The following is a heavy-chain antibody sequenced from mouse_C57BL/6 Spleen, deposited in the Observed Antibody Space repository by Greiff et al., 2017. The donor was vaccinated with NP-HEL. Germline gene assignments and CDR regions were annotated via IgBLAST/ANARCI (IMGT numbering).Heavy chain of an antibody. CDR3: ARGSLYWYFDV. Sequence: EVKLMESGGDLVKPGGSLKLSCAASGFTFSSYGMSWVRQTPDKRLEWVATISSGGSYTYYPDSVKGRFTISRDNAKNTLYLQMSSLKSEDTAMYYCARGSLYWYFDVWGTGTTVTVSS. J-gene: IGHJ1*03. CDR2: ISSGGSYT. CDR1: GFTFSSYG. V-gene: IGHV5-6*01.